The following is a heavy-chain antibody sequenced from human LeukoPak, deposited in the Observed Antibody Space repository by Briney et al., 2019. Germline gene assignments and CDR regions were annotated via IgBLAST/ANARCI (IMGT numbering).Heavy chain of an antibody. V-gene: IGHV3-7*01. CDR1: GFTFSSYG. CDR2: IKQDGSEK. CDR3: ARGKVQLEN. D-gene: IGHD1-1*01. Sequence: PGGSLRLSCAASGFTFSSYGMSWVRQAPGKGLEWVANIKQDGSEKYYVDSVKGRFTISRDNAKNSRYLQMNSLRAEDTAVYYCARGKVQLENWGQGTLVTVSS. J-gene: IGHJ4*02.